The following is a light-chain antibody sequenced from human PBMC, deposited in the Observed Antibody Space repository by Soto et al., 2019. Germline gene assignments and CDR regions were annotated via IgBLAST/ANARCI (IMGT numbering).Light chain of an antibody. CDR1: QSMSSW. V-gene: IGKV1-5*01. Sequence: EIQMTQSPSTLSASVGNRVTITCCASQSMSSWMAWYQQKPGKAPKLLIYDASSLESGVPSRFSRSGSGTEFTLTISSLQPDDFAPYYCHQYNRYWTLDQRTKV. J-gene: IGKJ1*01. CDR3: HQYNRYWT. CDR2: DAS.